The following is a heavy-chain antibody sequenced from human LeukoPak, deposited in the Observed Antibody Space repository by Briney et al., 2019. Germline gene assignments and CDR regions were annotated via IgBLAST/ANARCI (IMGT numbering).Heavy chain of an antibody. Sequence: PGGSLRLSCAASGFTFSSFSMNWIRQAPGKGLEWVSLIASTSSHIFYADSVKGRFTMSRDNAKNSLYLQMNSLRAEDTGVYYCVKSVEIVPTIAIFDHWGQGTLVTVSS. CDR3: VKSVEIVPTIAIFDH. CDR2: IASTSSHI. J-gene: IGHJ4*01. D-gene: IGHD5-12*01. V-gene: IGHV3-21*01. CDR1: GFTFSSFS.